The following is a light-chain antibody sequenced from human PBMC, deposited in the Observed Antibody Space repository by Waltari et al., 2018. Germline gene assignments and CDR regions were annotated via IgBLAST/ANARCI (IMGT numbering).Light chain of an antibody. V-gene: IGLV2-23*01. Sequence: QSALTQPASVSGSPGQSITISCTGTSSDVGSYNLVSWYQQHPGKAPELRIYEGSKRRAGVFNRLCGSKAGKTSSLTISGLQAEDEADYYFCSYSGSYVFGTGTKVTVL. J-gene: IGLJ1*01. CDR3: CSYSGSYV. CDR1: SSDVGSYNL. CDR2: EGS.